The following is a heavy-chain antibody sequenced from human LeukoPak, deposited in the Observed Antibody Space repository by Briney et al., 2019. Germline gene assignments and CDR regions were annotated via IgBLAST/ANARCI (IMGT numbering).Heavy chain of an antibody. J-gene: IGHJ5*02. CDR1: GYTFTGYY. Sequence: WASVKVSCKASGYTFTGYYMHWVRQAPGQGLEWMGRINPNSGGTNYAQNFQGRVTMTRDTSISTAYMELSRLRSDDSAVYYCAREGSQDYSNYFNWFDPWGQGTLVTVSS. CDR2: INPNSGGT. D-gene: IGHD4-11*01. CDR3: AREGSQDYSNYFNWFDP. V-gene: IGHV1-2*06.